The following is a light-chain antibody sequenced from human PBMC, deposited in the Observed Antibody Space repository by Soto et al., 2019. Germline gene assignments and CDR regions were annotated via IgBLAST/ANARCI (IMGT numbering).Light chain of an antibody. Sequence: SGLTQPPSASGTPGQRVTIACSGSSSNIGSNTVNWYQQLPGTAPKLLIYSNNQRPSGVPDLFSGSKSGTSVSLAISGLQSEDEADYYCAAWDDSLNGYVFGTGTKVTVL. CDR2: SNN. J-gene: IGLJ1*01. CDR3: AAWDDSLNGYV. V-gene: IGLV1-44*01. CDR1: SSNIGSNT.